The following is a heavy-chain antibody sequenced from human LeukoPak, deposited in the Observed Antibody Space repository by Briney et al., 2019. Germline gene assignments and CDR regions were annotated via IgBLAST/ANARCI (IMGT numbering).Heavy chain of an antibody. D-gene: IGHD2-21*02. CDR1: GKSFSGYY. CDR2: INHSGST. V-gene: IGHV4-34*01. CDR3: ARGRVSVTGYYFAMDV. Sequence: SETLSLTCTVYGKSFSGYYWTCIRQSPGKGLVWIGEINHSGSTNYNPSLKSRVSISIDTSKNHLSLKSSSVTAADTAVYYCARGRVSVTGYYFAMDVWGQGTAVTVSS. J-gene: IGHJ6*02.